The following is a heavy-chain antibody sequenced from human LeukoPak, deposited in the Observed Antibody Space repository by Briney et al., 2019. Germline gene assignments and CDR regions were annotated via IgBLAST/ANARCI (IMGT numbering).Heavy chain of an antibody. CDR2: IKQDGSEK. CDR1: GFTFSSFW. CDR3: ARDRSSSFY. D-gene: IGHD6-13*01. V-gene: IGHV3-7*05. J-gene: IGHJ4*02. Sequence: GGCVRLSCAASGFTFSSFWMTWVRQAPGKGLEWVANIKQDGSEKYYEDSVKGRFTISRDNADNSLYLQMNSLRADDTAMYYCARDRSSSFYWGQGTLVTVSS.